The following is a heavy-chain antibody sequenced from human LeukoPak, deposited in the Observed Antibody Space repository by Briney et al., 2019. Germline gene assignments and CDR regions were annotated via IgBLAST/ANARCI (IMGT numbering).Heavy chain of an antibody. Sequence: QPGGSLRLSCEASGFTFSRCGMHWVRQAPGKGLEWVAIIRYDGSNKYYGDSVKGRFTISRDNSKNTLYLQMNSLGVEDTAVYYCTRDIDSNYFDYWGQGTLVTVSS. CDR2: IRYDGSNK. J-gene: IGHJ4*02. D-gene: IGHD5-18*01. CDR1: GFTFSRCG. V-gene: IGHV3-30*02. CDR3: TRDIDSNYFDY.